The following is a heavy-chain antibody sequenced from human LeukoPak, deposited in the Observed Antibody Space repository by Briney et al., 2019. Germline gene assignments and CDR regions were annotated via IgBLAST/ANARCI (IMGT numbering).Heavy chain of an antibody. D-gene: IGHD3-10*01. CDR3: AKGLGTGSVLARPLHY. V-gene: IGHV3-30*18. CDR2: ISSDGYRT. J-gene: IGHJ4*02. Sequence: GGSLRLSCAASGFPFSTYDMHWVRRAPDKGLQWVAVISSDGYRTDYPDSVRGRFTISRDNFKNTVDLQMISVTAEDTAMYFCAKGLGTGSVLARPLHYWGQGTLVTVSS. CDR1: GFPFSTYD.